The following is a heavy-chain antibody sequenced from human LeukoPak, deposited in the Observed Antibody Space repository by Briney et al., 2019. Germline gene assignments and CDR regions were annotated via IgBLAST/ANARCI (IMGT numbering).Heavy chain of an antibody. Sequence: PGGSLRLSCAASGFTVSSNYMSWVRQAPGKGLEWVSVIYSGGSTYYADSVKGRFTISRHNSKNTLYLQMNSLRAEDTAVYYCARDRAYGSGSYYYYYGMDVWGQGTTVTVPS. V-gene: IGHV3-53*04. CDR3: ARDRAYGSGSYYYYYGMDV. CDR1: GFTVSSNY. D-gene: IGHD3-10*01. J-gene: IGHJ6*02. CDR2: IYSGGST.